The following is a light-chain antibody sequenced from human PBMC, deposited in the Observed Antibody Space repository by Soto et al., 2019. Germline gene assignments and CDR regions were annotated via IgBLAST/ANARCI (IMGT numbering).Light chain of an antibody. Sequence: EIVLTQSPATLSLSPGERATLSCRASQSVSTYLAWYQQKSGQAPRLLIYDASNRATGIPVRFSGSGSGTDFTLTISSLEPEDFAVYYCQQRSSWPLTFGGGTKVEIK. CDR3: QQRSSWPLT. CDR1: QSVSTY. V-gene: IGKV3-11*01. CDR2: DAS. J-gene: IGKJ4*01.